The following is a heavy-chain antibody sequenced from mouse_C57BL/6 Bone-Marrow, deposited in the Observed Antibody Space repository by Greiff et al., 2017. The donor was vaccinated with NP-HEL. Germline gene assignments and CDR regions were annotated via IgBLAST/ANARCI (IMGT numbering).Heavy chain of an antibody. CDR3: AKKGDYYGSSNWYFDV. CDR1: GFSLTSYG. Sequence: VQLKESGPGLVAPSQSLSITCTVSGFSLTSYGVSWVRQPPGKGLEWLGVIWGDGSTNYHSALISRLGISKDNSKSQVFLKLNSLQTDYTATYYCAKKGDYYGSSNWYFDVWGTGTTVTVSS. CDR2: IWGDGST. J-gene: IGHJ1*03. D-gene: IGHD1-1*01. V-gene: IGHV2-3*01.